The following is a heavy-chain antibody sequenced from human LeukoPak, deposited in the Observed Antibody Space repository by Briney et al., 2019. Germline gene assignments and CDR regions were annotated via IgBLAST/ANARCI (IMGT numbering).Heavy chain of an antibody. CDR3: AKVTMVRGVIITSSYFDY. Sequence: GGSQRLSCAACGFIFDDYAVHWVRQAPGKGLEWVSGISWNSGNRGYADSVKGRFTISRDNAKNSLYLQMNSLRAEDTALYYCAKVTMVRGVIITSSYFDYWGQGTLVTVSS. CDR1: GFIFDDYA. CDR2: ISWNSGNR. J-gene: IGHJ4*02. V-gene: IGHV3-9*01. D-gene: IGHD3-10*01.